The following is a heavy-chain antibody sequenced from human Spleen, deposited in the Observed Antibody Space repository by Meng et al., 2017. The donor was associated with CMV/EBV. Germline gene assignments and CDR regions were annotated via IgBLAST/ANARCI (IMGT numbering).Heavy chain of an antibody. J-gene: IGHJ4*02. CDR1: GGSFSGYY. V-gene: IGHV4-34*01. Sequence: GSLRLSCAVYGGSFSGYYWTWIRQPPGKGLEWIGEISHSGSTSYNPSLKSRVTISVDTSKNQFSLKLSSVTAADTAVYYCAATVVPAATFDYWGQGTLVTVSS. CDR2: ISHSGST. D-gene: IGHD2-2*01. CDR3: AATVVPAATFDY.